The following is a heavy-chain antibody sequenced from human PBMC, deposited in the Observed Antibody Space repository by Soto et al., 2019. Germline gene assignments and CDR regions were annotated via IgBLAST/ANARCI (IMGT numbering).Heavy chain of an antibody. V-gene: IGHV3-33*01. CDR1: GFTFSTHA. CDR2: VWSDGNKQ. CDR3: ASGPPRGWYRNIYYYYGLDA. Sequence: QVQLVETGGGVVQPGRSLRLSCVASGFTFSTHAMHWVRQAPGKGLEWVAVVWSDGNKQYYADSVMGRFTISRDNSRNTLYLQMNSLRAEDTALYFCASGPPRGWYRNIYYYYGLDAWGQGTTVTVTS. D-gene: IGHD6-19*01. J-gene: IGHJ6*02.